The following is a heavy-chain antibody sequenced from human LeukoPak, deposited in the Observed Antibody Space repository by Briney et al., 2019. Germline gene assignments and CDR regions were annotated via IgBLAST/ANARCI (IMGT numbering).Heavy chain of an antibody. D-gene: IGHD2-15*01. CDR1: GFTFTSYA. CDR3: AKDYCSGGSCYSGFDY. V-gene: IGHV3-23*01. J-gene: IGHJ4*02. CDR2: ISGSGGST. Sequence: GGSLRLSCVASGFTFTSYAMSWVRQAPGKGLEWVSAISGSGGSTYYADSVKGRFTISRDNSKNTLYLQMNSLRAEDTAVYYCAKDYCSGGSCYSGFDYWGQGTLVTVSS.